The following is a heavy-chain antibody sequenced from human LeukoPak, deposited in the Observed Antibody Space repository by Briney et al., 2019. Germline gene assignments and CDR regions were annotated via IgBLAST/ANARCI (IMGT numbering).Heavy chain of an antibody. J-gene: IGHJ5*02. CDR1: GFTFSSYS. CDR3: ARVVRFGSGWYP. CDR2: ISSSSTI. D-gene: IGHD6-19*01. Sequence: GGSLRLSCAASGFTFSSYSMNWVRQAPGKGLEWVSYISSSSTIYYADSVKGRFTISRDNAKNSLYLQMNSLRDEDTAVYYCARVVRFGSGWYPWGQGTLVTVSS. V-gene: IGHV3-48*02.